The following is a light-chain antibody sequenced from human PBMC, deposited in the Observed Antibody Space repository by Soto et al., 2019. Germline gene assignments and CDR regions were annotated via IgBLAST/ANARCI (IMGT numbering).Light chain of an antibody. J-gene: IGKJ1*01. Sequence: EIQMTQSPSTLSASVGDRVTITCRASQSISTWLAWYQQKPGKAPKLLIYDAFYLERGVPSRFSGSGSGTEFTLTISSLQPDDLANYYCQKYNSFWTFGQGTKVEI. CDR3: QKYNSFWT. CDR2: DAF. CDR1: QSISTW. V-gene: IGKV1-5*01.